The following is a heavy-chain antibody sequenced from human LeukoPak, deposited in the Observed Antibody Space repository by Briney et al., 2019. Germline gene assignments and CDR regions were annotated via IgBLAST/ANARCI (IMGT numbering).Heavy chain of an antibody. D-gene: IGHD2-21*01. CDR1: GFTFSSHS. Sequence: GGSLRLSCAASGFTFSSHSTTWVRQAPGKGLEWVSVIYSGGSTYYADSVKGRFTISRDNSKNTLYLQMNSLRAEDTAVYYCARGALYYYFDYWGQGTLVTVSS. J-gene: IGHJ4*02. CDR3: ARGALYYYFDY. CDR2: IYSGGST. V-gene: IGHV3-53*01.